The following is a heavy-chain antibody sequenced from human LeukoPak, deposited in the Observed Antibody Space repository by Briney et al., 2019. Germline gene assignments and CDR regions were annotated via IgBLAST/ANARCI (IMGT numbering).Heavy chain of an antibody. CDR2: IYHSGTA. D-gene: IGHD2-21*02. V-gene: IGHV4-38-2*02. Sequence: SETLSLTCAVSGYSIGSGYYWAWIRQPPGKGLEWIASIYHSGTAYSNPSLQSRVTLSVDTSKNQFSPKVSFVTAADTAVYYCARDPAMTFNWFDPWGQGTLVTVSS. J-gene: IGHJ5*02. CDR3: ARDPAMTFNWFDP. CDR1: GYSIGSGYY.